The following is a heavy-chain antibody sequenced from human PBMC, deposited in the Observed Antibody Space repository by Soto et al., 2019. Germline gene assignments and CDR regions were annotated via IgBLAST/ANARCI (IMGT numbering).Heavy chain of an antibody. CDR3: AKAVGNWHNAFDI. J-gene: IGHJ3*02. V-gene: IGHV3-9*01. CDR1: GFTFDDYA. CDR2: ISWNSGSI. Sequence: EVQLVESGGGLVQPGRSLRLSCAASGFTFDDYAMHWVRQAPGKGLEWVSGISWNSGSIGYADSVQGRFTISRANAKNSRYLQMNSLRAEDTDLYYCAKAVGNWHNAFDIWCQGTMVTVSS. D-gene: IGHD1-1*01.